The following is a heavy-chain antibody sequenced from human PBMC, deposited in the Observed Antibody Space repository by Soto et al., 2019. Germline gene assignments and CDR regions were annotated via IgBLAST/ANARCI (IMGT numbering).Heavy chain of an antibody. J-gene: IGHJ4*02. CDR1: GYTFTNYG. Sequence: GASVKVSCKSSGYTFTNYGITWVRQAPGQGLEWMGWISAYSGNTNYAQRLQDRVTMTTDTSTSTAYMELRSLRSDDTAVYYCARDSPPVDYWGQGTLVTVSS. CDR2: ISAYSGNT. V-gene: IGHV1-18*01. CDR3: ARDSPPVDY.